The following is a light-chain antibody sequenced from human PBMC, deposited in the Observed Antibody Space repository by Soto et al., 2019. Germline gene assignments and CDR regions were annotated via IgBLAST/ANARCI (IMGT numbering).Light chain of an antibody. J-gene: IGLJ1*01. CDR1: SSDVGAYIF. CDR3: VSFTTSRSYV. CDR2: DII. V-gene: IGLV2-14*03. Sequence: QSVLTQPASVSGSPGQSITISCTGTSSDVGAYIFVSWYQQHPGKAPKLMIYDIINRPSGVSNRFSGSKSGNTASLTISGLQAEDEDDYYCVSFTTSRSYVFGTGTKVTVL.